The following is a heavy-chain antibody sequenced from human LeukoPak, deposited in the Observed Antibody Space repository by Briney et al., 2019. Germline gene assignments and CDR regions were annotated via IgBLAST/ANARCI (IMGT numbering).Heavy chain of an antibody. V-gene: IGHV3-23*01. CDR2: ISGSGGST. CDR1: EFTFSGYA. J-gene: IGHJ4*02. D-gene: IGHD3-22*01. Sequence: PGGSLRLSCAASEFTFSGYAMSWVRQAPGKGLEWVSAISGSGGSTYYADSVKGRFTISRDNSKNTLYLQMNSLRAEDTAVYYCAKDPLYDSSGFYFDYWGQGTLVSVSS. CDR3: AKDPLYDSSGFYFDY.